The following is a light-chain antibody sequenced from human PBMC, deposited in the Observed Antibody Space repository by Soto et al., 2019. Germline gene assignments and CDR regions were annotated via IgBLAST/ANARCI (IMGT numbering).Light chain of an antibody. J-gene: IGKJ4*02. CDR1: QSVGST. V-gene: IGKV3-15*01. Sequence: EILMTQSPATLSVSPGERVILSCRASQSVGSTLAWYQQKPGQAPRLLIRGASTRATGDPARFSGSGSGTEFTLTISSLQSEDFAVYYCQQYSTSLTFGGGTTLEIK. CDR3: QQYSTSLT. CDR2: GAS.